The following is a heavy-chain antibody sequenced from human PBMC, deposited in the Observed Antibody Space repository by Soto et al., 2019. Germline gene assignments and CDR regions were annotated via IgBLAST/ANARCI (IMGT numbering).Heavy chain of an antibody. CDR1: GFAFNNYG. Sequence: GGSLRLSCTVSGFAFNNYGINWVRQAPGKGLEWVSSISKSDYTYYSDSVTGRFTISRDNAKNSVSLQMNTLRVEDTAVYYCAREDSIIIPAVSDVWGQGTTVTVSS. V-gene: IGHV3-21*01. D-gene: IGHD2-2*01. J-gene: IGHJ6*02. CDR2: ISKSDYT. CDR3: AREDSIIIPAVSDV.